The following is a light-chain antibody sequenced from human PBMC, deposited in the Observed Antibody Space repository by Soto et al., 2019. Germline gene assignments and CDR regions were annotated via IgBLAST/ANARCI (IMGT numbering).Light chain of an antibody. CDR1: SSNIGNNY. V-gene: IGLV1-51*02. CDR3: GTWDSSLSAGE. J-gene: IGLJ3*02. Sequence: QSVLTQPPSVSAAPGQKVTISCSGSSSNIGNNYVSWYQQLPGTAPKLLIYENYKRPSGIPDRFSGSKSGASATLDITGLQTGDEADYFCGTWDSSLSAGEFGGGTKVTVL. CDR2: ENY.